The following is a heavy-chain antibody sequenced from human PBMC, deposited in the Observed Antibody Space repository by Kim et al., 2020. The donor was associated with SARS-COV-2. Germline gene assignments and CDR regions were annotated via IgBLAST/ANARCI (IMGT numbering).Heavy chain of an antibody. Sequence: ASVKGRFTISRDESKSIAYLQMNSLKTEDTAIYYCTSIKYSAGWPLPFFDSWGQGTLVTVSS. CDR3: TSIKYSAGWPLPFFDS. V-gene: IGHV3-49*02. D-gene: IGHD5-12*01. J-gene: IGHJ4*02.